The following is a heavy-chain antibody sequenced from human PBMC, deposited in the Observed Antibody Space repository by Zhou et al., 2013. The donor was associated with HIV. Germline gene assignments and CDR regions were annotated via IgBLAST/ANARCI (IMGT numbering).Heavy chain of an antibody. D-gene: IGHD3-9*01. CDR1: GGSISSYY. Sequence: QVQLQESGPGLVKPSETLSLTCTVSGGSISSYYWSWIRQPPGKGLEWIGYIYHSGSTYYNPSLKSRVTISVDRSKNLFSLNLSSVTAADTAVYYCARAWADYDVLTGSEYTPYWYFDLWGRGTCSLSPQ. CDR2: IYHSGST. CDR3: ARAWADYDVLTGSEYTPYWYFDL. J-gene: IGHJ2*01. V-gene: IGHV4-59*12.